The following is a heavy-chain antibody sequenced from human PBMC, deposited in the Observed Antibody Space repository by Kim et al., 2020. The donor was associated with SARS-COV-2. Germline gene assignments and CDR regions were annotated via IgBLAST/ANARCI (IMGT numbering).Heavy chain of an antibody. J-gene: IGHJ6*03. V-gene: IGHV1-46*01. CDR1: GYTFTSYY. CDR3: AGEAPVQSLWFGECYYYYYIDV. Sequence: ASVKVSCKASGYTFTSYYMHWVRQAPGQGLEWMGIINPSGGSTSYAQKLQGRVTMTRDTSTSTAYMELSSLRSEDTAVYYCAGEAPVQSLWFGECYYYYYIDVWGKETTVTVSS. CDR2: INPSGGST. D-gene: IGHD3-10*01.